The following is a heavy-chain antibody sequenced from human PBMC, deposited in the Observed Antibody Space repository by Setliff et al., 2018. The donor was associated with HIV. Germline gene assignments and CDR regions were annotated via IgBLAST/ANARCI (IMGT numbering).Heavy chain of an antibody. V-gene: IGHV4-61*02. J-gene: IGHJ4*02. Sequence: SETLSLTCIVSSGSIHSGSYYWSWIRQPVGKGLEWIGRIYTSGSTDYNPSLKSRVAISVDTSENHFSLNLTSVTAADTAIYFCARVGGKGYSNFLDSWGQGLLVTVS. CDR2: IYTSGST. CDR3: ARVGGKGYSNFLDS. CDR1: SGSIHSGSYY. D-gene: IGHD2-15*01.